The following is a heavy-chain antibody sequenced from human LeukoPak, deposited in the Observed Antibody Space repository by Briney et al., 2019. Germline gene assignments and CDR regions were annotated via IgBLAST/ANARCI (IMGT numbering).Heavy chain of an antibody. CDR1: GFTFTDHY. J-gene: IGHJ4*02. CDR2: IRTNTDNI. Sequence: PGGSLRLSCAASGFTFTDHYMSWIRQAPGKELEWLSYIRTNTDNIYYADSVKGRFTIYRDNAKRSLYLQMNNLRAEDTAVYYCARHGDYIWGSYRRDNYFDYWGQGTLVTVSS. D-gene: IGHD3-16*02. V-gene: IGHV3-11*01. CDR3: ARHGDYIWGSYRRDNYFDY.